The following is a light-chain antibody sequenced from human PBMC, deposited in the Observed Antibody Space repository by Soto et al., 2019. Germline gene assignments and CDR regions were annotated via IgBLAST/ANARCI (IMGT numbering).Light chain of an antibody. Sequence: DIQMTQSPSSLSASVGDRVTITCRASQTISSFLNCYQQKPGKAPRVLIYAATTLQSGVPSRFSGSGSGTDFTLSISNVQPEDFATYSCQQSFSSPPTFGQGTKLEIK. J-gene: IGKJ2*01. CDR2: AAT. CDR3: QQSFSSPPT. CDR1: QTISSF. V-gene: IGKV1-39*01.